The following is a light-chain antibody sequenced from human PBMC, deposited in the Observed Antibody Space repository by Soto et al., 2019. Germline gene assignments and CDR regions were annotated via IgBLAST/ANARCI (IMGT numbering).Light chain of an antibody. Sequence: EIVLSQSPGTLSLSAGERATVSCRSSQSVSSAYLAWYQQKPGQAPRLLIYGASSRATGIPDRFSGGGSGTDFTLTISRLEPDDVAVYYCQHYGSSSWTFGQGTKV. V-gene: IGKV3-20*01. J-gene: IGKJ1*01. CDR1: QSVSSAY. CDR3: QHYGSSSWT. CDR2: GAS.